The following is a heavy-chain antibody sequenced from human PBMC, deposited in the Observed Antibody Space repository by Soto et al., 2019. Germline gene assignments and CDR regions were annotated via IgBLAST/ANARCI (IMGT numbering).Heavy chain of an antibody. J-gene: IGHJ6*02. Sequence: QITLKESGPSLVKPTQTLTLTCTFSGFSLSTSGVGVGWIRQPPGKALEWLALIYWDDDQRDNPSLTSRLTITKETSKIQVVLTMTNMDTVDTATYYCAHVLVVVANYCMYVWGQGTTVTVSS. CDR3: AHVLVVVANYCMYV. D-gene: IGHD2-15*01. CDR1: GFSLSTSGVG. V-gene: IGHV2-5*02. CDR2: IYWDDDQ.